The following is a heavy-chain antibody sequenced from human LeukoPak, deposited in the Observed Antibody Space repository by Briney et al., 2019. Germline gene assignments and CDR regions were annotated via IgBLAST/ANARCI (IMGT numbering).Heavy chain of an antibody. D-gene: IGHD1-1*01. CDR1: GFTFSSYS. CDR3: ARDANDALDY. CDR2: ISSSSSYI. V-gene: IGHV3-21*01. J-gene: IGHJ4*02. Sequence: KPGGSLRLSCAASGFTFSSYSMNWVRQAPGKGPEWVSSISSSSSYIYYADSVKGRFTISRDNAKNSLYLQMNSLRAEDTAVYYCARDANDALDYWGQGTLVTVSS.